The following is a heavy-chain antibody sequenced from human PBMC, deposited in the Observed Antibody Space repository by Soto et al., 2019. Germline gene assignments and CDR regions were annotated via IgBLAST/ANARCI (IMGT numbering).Heavy chain of an antibody. CDR1: GHSVSSYY. Sequence: SETLSLTCTVSGHSVSSYYSSWIRQPPGKGLEWIGYIYYSGSTNYNPSLKSRVTISVDTSKNQFSLKLSSVTAADTAVYYCARTLKGGDSSSWYIPSGMDVWGQGTTVTVSS. CDR3: ARTLKGGDSSSWYIPSGMDV. V-gene: IGHV4-59*02. J-gene: IGHJ6*02. D-gene: IGHD6-13*01. CDR2: IYYSGST.